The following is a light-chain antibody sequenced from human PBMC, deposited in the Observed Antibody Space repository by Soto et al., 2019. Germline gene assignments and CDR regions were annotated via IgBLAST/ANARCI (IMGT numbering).Light chain of an antibody. J-gene: IGKJ1*01. Sequence: VMTQSPATLSVAPGETSTLSSSASHSISNNLAWYQQKPGQAPLLLMYDASTRATGIPDRFSGSGSGAEFTLTISSLQSEDLAVYYCQQYNNWPRTFGQGTKVEVK. CDR2: DAS. CDR1: HSISNN. V-gene: IGKV3D-15*01. CDR3: QQYNNWPRT.